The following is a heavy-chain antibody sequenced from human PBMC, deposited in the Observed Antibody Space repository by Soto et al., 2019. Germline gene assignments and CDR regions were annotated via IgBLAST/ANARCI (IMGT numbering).Heavy chain of an antibody. V-gene: IGHV4-39*01. CDR1: GGSINSNKYY. J-gene: IGHJ4*02. D-gene: IGHD2-2*02. CDR3: ARPPPGQAPLYPPRLDF. CDR2: LDYTGSN. Sequence: PSETLSLTCTASGGSINSNKYYWGWVRQPPGRGLEWIAGLDYTGSNFSIPSLKYRVSISVDTSKNQFSLNVYSVTAADTAVYYCARPPPGQAPLYPPRLDFWGQGVKVTVSS.